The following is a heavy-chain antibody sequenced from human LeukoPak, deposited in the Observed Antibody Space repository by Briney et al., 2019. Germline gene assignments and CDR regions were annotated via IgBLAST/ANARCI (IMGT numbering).Heavy chain of an antibody. CDR3: ARDVRFLGGSTSDRNPYYFDY. CDR1: GGTFSSYA. D-gene: IGHD2-2*01. V-gene: IGHV1-69*04. J-gene: IGHJ4*02. Sequence: SVKVSCKASGGTFSSYAISWVRQAPGQGLEWMGRIIPILGIANYAQKFQGRVTITADKSTNTAYMELSSLRSEDTAVYYCARDVRFLGGSTSDRNPYYFDYWGQGTLVTVSS. CDR2: IIPILGIA.